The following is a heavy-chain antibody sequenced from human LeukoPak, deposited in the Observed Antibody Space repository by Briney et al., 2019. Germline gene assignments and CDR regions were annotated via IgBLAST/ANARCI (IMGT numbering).Heavy chain of an antibody. CDR3: AGSSGWLFDY. Sequence: GGSLRLSCAGSGFTFTNYWMNWVRQAPGKGLEWVANIKGDGSRIYYVDSVKGRFTISRDNAKNSVYLQMNSLRAEDTAVYYCAGSSGWLFDYWGQGTLVAVSS. D-gene: IGHD6-19*01. V-gene: IGHV3-7*01. CDR2: IKGDGSRI. J-gene: IGHJ4*02. CDR1: GFTFTNYW.